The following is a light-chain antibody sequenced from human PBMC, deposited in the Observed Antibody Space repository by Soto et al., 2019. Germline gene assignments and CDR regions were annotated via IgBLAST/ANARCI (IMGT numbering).Light chain of an antibody. Sequence: DIQMTQSPSTLSASVGDRVTITCRASQSISSWLAWYQQKPGKAPKLLIYDASSLESGVPSRFSGMGSGTEVTLTISSLQPDDFATYYCQQYNSYTWTFGQGTKVEIK. CDR2: DAS. V-gene: IGKV1-5*01. J-gene: IGKJ1*01. CDR3: QQYNSYTWT. CDR1: QSISSW.